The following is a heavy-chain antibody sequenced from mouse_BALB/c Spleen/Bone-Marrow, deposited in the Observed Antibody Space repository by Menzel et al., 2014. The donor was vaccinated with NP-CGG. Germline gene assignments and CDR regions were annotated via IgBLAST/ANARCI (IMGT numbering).Heavy chain of an antibody. D-gene: IGHD2-1*01. Sequence: VNVVESGPELVRPGVSVKISCKGSGYTFTDYAMHWVKQSHAKSLEWIGVISTYSGNTNYNQKFKGKATMTVDKSSSTAYMELARLTSEDSAIYYCASPIYYGNYEGFPCWGQGTLVTVSA. V-gene: IGHV1-67*01. CDR3: ASPIYYGNYEGFPC. CDR2: ISTYSGNT. J-gene: IGHJ3*01. CDR1: GYTFTDYA.